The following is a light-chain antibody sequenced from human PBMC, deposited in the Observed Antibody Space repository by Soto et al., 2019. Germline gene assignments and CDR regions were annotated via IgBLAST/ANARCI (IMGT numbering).Light chain of an antibody. CDR1: QDISNY. CDR3: PHYHRAPWT. CDR2: GAS. Sequence: DIRMTQSPSSLSASVGDRVTITCRASQDISNYLAWYQQKPGKVPKLLIYGASTLQSGVPSQFSGSGSGTGLTLTISTLKTADFGTYSCPHYHRAPWTFGKGTKVASK. V-gene: IGKV1-27*01. J-gene: IGKJ1*01.